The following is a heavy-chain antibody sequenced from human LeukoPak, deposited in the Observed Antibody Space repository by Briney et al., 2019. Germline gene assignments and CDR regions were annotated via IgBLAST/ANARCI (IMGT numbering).Heavy chain of an antibody. J-gene: IGHJ4*02. Sequence: SVKVSCKASGGTISSHAFSWVRQAPGHGLEWVGGIIPIFGTARYAQKFQGRVTITADESTSTAFMELSSLRSEDTAVYYCATFFDSSSSRHFDYWGQGTLVTVSS. CDR2: IIPIFGTA. CDR3: ATFFDSSSSRHFDY. D-gene: IGHD6-6*01. V-gene: IGHV1-69*13. CDR1: GGTISSHA.